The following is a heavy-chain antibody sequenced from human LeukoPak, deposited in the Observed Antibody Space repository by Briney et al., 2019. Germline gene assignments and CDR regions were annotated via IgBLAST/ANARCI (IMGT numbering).Heavy chain of an antibody. J-gene: IGHJ4*02. CDR3: ARIIAAAGPYYFDY. Sequence: PGGSLRLSCAASGFTFSSYSMNWVRQAPGKGLEWGSSISSSSSYIYYADSVKGRFTISRDNAKNSLYLQMNSLRAEDTAVYYCARIIAAAGPYYFDYWGQGTLVTVSS. D-gene: IGHD6-13*01. CDR2: ISSSSSYI. V-gene: IGHV3-21*01. CDR1: GFTFSSYS.